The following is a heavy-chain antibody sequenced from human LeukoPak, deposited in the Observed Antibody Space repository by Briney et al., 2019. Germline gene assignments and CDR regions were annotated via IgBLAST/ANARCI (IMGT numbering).Heavy chain of an antibody. Sequence: ASVEVSCKASGYTFIDFHIHWVRQAPGQGLEWMGWINPNSGGTKYAQKFQGRVTMTRDMSVNTVYMDLRSLTSDDTAVYYCARDQFDLWGQGTLVSVSS. CDR2: INPNSGGT. CDR1: GYTFIDFH. J-gene: IGHJ5*02. CDR3: ARDQFDL. V-gene: IGHV1-2*02.